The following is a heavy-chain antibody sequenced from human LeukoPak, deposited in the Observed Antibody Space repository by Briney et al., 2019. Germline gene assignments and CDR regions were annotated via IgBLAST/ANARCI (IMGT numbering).Heavy chain of an antibody. J-gene: IGHJ4*02. Sequence: GGSLRLSCAASGFTFSSYSMNWVRQAPGKGLEWVSSISSSSSYIYYADSVKGRFTISRDNAKNSLYLQMTSLRADDTAVYYCAKGHRGGLLLSYFEYWGQGTLVTVSS. CDR2: ISSSSSYI. CDR3: AKGHRGGLLLSYFEY. CDR1: GFTFSSYS. D-gene: IGHD3-22*01. V-gene: IGHV3-21*04.